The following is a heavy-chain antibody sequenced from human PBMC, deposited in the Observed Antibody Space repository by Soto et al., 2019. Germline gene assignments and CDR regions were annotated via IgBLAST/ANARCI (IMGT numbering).Heavy chain of an antibody. CDR3: ARCPYGSGSSPYYYYGMDV. Sequence: ASVKVSCKASGYTFTSYYMHWVRQAPGQGLEWMGIINPSGGSTSYAQKFQGRVTMTRDTSTSTVYVELSSLRSEDTAVYYCARCPYGSGSSPYYYYGMDVWGQGTTVTVSS. CDR1: GYTFTSYY. J-gene: IGHJ6*02. V-gene: IGHV1-46*01. CDR2: INPSGGST. D-gene: IGHD3-10*01.